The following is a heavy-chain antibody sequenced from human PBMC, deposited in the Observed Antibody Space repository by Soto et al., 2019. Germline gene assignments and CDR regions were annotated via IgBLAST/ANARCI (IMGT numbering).Heavy chain of an antibody. CDR2: IKSETDGGTA. CDR1: GFNLSHPW. D-gene: IGHD3-9*01. Sequence: PGGSLRLSCAASGFNLSHPWMTWVRQAAGKGLEWVGRIKSETDGGTADYAAPVKGRITISRDDSKNTVYLQMNSLKTEDTAVYYCTTGIYFDLVTGYPDVAYWGQGTLVTVSS. J-gene: IGHJ4*02. CDR3: TTGIYFDLVTGYPDVAY. V-gene: IGHV3-15*01.